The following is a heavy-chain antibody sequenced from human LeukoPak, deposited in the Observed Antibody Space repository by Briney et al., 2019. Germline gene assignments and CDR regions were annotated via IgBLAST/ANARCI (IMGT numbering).Heavy chain of an antibody. CDR2: IWYDGSNK. J-gene: IGHJ5*02. D-gene: IGHD2-21*02. Sequence: PGRSLRLSCAASGFTFSSYGMNWVRQAPGEGLEWVAVIWYDGSNKYYADSVKGRFTISRDNSKNTLYLQMNSVRAEDTAVYYCARDRVRGDFNGFDPWGQGTLVTVSS. CDR3: ARDRVRGDFNGFDP. V-gene: IGHV3-33*01. CDR1: GFTFSSYG.